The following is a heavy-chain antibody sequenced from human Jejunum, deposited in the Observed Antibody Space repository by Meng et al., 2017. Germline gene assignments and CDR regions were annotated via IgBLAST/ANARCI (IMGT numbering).Heavy chain of an antibody. V-gene: IGHV4-4*02. J-gene: IGHJ4*02. CDR3: ARGVGDIRVGFDY. CDR1: GGSISSTNW. D-gene: IGHD5-12*01. CDR2: IYHSGSN. Sequence: QVHRQESGTGMVKPSGTLSLTCEVSGGSISSTNWWGWLRQPPGKGLEWIGEIYHSGSNNFNPYLESRVTISVDEYKNQFSLTLNSVTAADTAVYYCARGVGDIRVGFDYWGQGILVTVSS.